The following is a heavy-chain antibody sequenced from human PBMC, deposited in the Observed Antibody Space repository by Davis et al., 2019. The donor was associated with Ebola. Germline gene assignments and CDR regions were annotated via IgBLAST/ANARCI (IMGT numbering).Heavy chain of an antibody. CDR3: VTENWYRFES. D-gene: IGHD1/OR15-1a*01. J-gene: IGHJ4*02. V-gene: IGHV3-74*01. CDR2: IKSDGSST. Sequence: GESLKISCAASGFTFSSHWMHWVRQAPGKGLVWVSYIKSDGSSTSYADAVKGRFTISRDNARNTLYLDMYSLRAEDTAVYYCVTENWYRFESWGQGTLVTVSS. CDR1: GFTFSSHW.